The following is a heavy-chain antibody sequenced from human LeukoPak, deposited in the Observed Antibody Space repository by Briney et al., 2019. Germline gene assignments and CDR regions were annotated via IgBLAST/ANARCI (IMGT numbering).Heavy chain of an antibody. Sequence: PSETLSLTCSVSGGSVSSYYWSWIRQSPGKGLEWIGYIHNSGRTNYNPSLKSRVTGFVDTSKNQVSLRLSSVTAADAAVYYCARHGTISSESYFDYWGQGALVTVSS. CDR3: ARHGTISSESYFDY. CDR1: GGSVSSYY. D-gene: IGHD1-14*01. CDR2: IHNSGRT. J-gene: IGHJ4*02. V-gene: IGHV4-59*08.